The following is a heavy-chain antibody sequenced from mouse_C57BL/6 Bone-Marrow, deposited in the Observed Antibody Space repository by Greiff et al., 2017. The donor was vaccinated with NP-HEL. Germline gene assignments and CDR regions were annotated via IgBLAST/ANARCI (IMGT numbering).Heavy chain of an antibody. J-gene: IGHJ2*01. Sequence: EVKLVESGGGLVQPGGSLKLSCAASGFTFSDYYMYWVRQTPEKRLEWVAYISNGGGSTYYPDTVKGRFTISRDNAKNTLYLQMSRLKSEDTAMYYCARHGGGGFDYWGQGTTLTVSS. V-gene: IGHV5-12*01. CDR3: ARHGGGGFDY. CDR2: ISNGGGST. CDR1: GFTFSDYY.